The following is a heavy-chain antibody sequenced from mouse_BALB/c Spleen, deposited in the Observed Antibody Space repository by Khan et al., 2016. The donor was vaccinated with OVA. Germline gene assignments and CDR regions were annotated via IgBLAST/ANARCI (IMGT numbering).Heavy chain of an antibody. J-gene: IGHJ1*01. V-gene: IGHV6-6*02. CDR1: GFTFSNYW. CDR3: TRTWDWYFDV. Sequence: EVKLEESGGGLVQPGGSMKLSCVASGFTFSNYWMNWVRQSPEKGLEWVAEIRLKSNNYVTHYAESVTGRFTISRDDSKSSVYMQMINVRAEGTGIYYCTRTWDWYFDVWGAGTTVTVSS. D-gene: IGHD4-1*01. CDR2: IRLKSNNYVT.